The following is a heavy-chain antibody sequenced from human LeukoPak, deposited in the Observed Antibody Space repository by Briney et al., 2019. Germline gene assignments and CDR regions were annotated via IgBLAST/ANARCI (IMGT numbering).Heavy chain of an antibody. CDR3: TTEVLRYFDWLVPRPGVY. Sequence: GGSLRLSCAASGFTFSSYGMSWVRQAPGKGLEWVSAISGSGGSTYYADSVKGRFTISRDNSKNTLYLQMNSLKTEDTAVYYCTTEVLRYFDWLVPRPGVYWGQGTLVTVSS. D-gene: IGHD3-9*01. CDR2: ISGSGGST. V-gene: IGHV3-23*01. CDR1: GFTFSSYG. J-gene: IGHJ4*02.